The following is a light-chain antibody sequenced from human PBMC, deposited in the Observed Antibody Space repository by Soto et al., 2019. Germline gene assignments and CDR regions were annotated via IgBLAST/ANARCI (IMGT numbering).Light chain of an antibody. CDR3: QSFDSSLSVSV. J-gene: IGLJ1*01. Sequence: QSVLTQPPSVSGAPGQKVTISCTGNNSNIGAGYDVHWYQQRPGTAPRLVIYGNINRPSGAPDRFSGSKSGSSASLAITGLQAEDEADYHCQSFDSSLSVSVFGGGTKVTVL. CDR2: GNI. CDR1: NSNIGAGYD. V-gene: IGLV1-40*01.